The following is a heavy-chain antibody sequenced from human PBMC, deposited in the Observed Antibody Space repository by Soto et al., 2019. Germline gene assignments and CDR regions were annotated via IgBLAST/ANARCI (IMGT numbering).Heavy chain of an antibody. V-gene: IGHV3-48*01. CDR1: GFTFTSYS. CDR2: ISSSSGTI. D-gene: IGHD3-9*01. Sequence: GGSLRLSCAASGFTFTSYSMNWVRQAPGKGLEWISYISSSSGTIYYADSVKGRFTISRDNAKSSLDLQMKSLRAEDTAVYYCARDSTYESLSGPGEYYMDVWGKGTTVNVSS. J-gene: IGHJ6*04. CDR3: ARDSTYESLSGPGEYYMDV.